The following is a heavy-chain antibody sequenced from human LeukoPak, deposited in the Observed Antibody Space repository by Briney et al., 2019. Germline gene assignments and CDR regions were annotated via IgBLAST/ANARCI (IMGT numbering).Heavy chain of an antibody. CDR3: ARELVSQGANWFDP. Sequence: PSETLSLTCTVSGGSISSYYWSWIRQPPGKGLEWIGYIYYSASTNYNPSLKSRVTISVDTSKNQFSLKLSSVTAADTAVYYCARELVSQGANWFDPWGQGTLVRVST. V-gene: IGHV4-59*01. CDR2: IYYSAST. J-gene: IGHJ5*02. CDR1: GGSISSYY. D-gene: IGHD3-16*01.